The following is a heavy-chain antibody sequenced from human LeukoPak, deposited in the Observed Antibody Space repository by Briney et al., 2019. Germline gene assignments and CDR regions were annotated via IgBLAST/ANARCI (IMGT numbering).Heavy chain of an antibody. CDR2: IWYDGSNK. D-gene: IGHD3-10*01. J-gene: IGHJ6*02. CDR3: ARDLITMVRGVQYSAYYYYGMDV. CDR1: GFTFSSYG. Sequence: GGSLRLSCAASGFTFSSYGMHWVRQAPGKGLEWVAVIWYDGSNKYYADSVKGRFTISRDNSKNTLYLQMNSLRAEDTAVYYCARDLITMVRGVQYSAYYYYGMDVWGQGTTVTVSS. V-gene: IGHV3-33*01.